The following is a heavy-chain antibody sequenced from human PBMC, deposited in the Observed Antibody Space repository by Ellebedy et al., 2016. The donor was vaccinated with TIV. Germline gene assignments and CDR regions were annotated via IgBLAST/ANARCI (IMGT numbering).Heavy chain of an antibody. J-gene: IGHJ5*02. CDR2: IRPKAYGGTT. Sequence: PGGSLRLSCTTSGFTFADYAVSWVRQAPGKGLEWVGFIRPKAYGGTTEYAASVKGRFSISRDDSKSIASLQMNSLRTEDTAVYYCSPTPLRFFNYFDPWGQGTLVTVSS. CDR3: SPTPLRFFNYFDP. CDR1: GFTFADYA. D-gene: IGHD3-3*01. V-gene: IGHV3-49*04.